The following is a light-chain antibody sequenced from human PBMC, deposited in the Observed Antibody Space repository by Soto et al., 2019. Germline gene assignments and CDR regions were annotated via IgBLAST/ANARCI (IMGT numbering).Light chain of an antibody. CDR2: EVS. J-gene: IGLJ1*01. V-gene: IGLV2-18*02. Sequence: QSALTQPPSVSGSPGQSVTIPCTGTSSDVGSSNRVSWYRQPPGTAPKLMIYEVSNRPSGVPDRFSGSKSGNTASLTISGLQAEDEADYYCGSYTTSTARLVFGTGTKVTVL. CDR3: GSYTTSTARLV. CDR1: SSDVGSSNR.